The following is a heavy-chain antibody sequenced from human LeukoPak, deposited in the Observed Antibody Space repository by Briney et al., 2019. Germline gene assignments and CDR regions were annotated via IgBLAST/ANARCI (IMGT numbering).Heavy chain of an antibody. J-gene: IGHJ6*03. Sequence: GGSLRLSCAASGFTFSSYGMSWVRQAPGKGLEWVSSISGSGGSTYYADSVKGRFTISRDNSKNTLYLQMNSLRAEDTAVYYCATEGGIYYGSGSNYYYYMDVWGKGTTVTISS. V-gene: IGHV3-23*01. CDR2: ISGSGGST. CDR1: GFTFSSYG. D-gene: IGHD3-10*01. CDR3: ATEGGIYYGSGSNYYYYMDV.